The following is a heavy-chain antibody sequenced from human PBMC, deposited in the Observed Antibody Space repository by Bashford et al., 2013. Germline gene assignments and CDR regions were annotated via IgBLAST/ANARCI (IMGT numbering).Heavy chain of an antibody. D-gene: IGHD5-12*01. CDR2: IDPSDSYT. CDR1: GYSFTSYW. V-gene: IGHV5-10-1*01. J-gene: IGHJ4*02. CDR3: ARHERLVAGEGGYNFDY. Sequence: GESLKISCKGSGYSFTSYWISWVRQMPGKGLEWMGRIDPSDSYTNYSPSFQGHVTISADKSISTAYLQWSSLKASDTAMYYCARHERLVAGEGGYNFDYWGQGTLVTVSS.